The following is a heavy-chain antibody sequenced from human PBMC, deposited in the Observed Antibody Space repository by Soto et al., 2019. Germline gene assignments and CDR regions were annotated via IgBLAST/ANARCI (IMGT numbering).Heavy chain of an antibody. CDR1: GFNFGFFG. Sequence: QIQLVESGGDVVQPGTSLRLSCAASGFNFGFFGMHWVRKAPGKGLEWVAFISGDGINTQYADSVRGRFTLSRDYSRKTMYLQMDSLRDEDTAIYYCARGNLSFDFDSWGLGTLVTVSS. V-gene: IGHV3-30*03. CDR3: ARGNLSFDFDS. J-gene: IGHJ4*02. CDR2: ISGDGINT. D-gene: IGHD1-26*01.